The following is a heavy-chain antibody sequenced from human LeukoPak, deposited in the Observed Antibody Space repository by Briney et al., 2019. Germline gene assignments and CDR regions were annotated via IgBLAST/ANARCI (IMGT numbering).Heavy chain of an antibody. V-gene: IGHV4-39*07. CDR3: ATTTIRLGY. D-gene: IGHD1-26*01. CDR2: IYYSGTI. Sequence: SETLSLTCTVSGGSISSSSHYWAWIRQSPGKGLEWIGSIYYSGTIYYNPSLKSRVTISVDTSKNKFSLKLSSVTAADTAIYYCATTTIRLGYWGQGTLVTVSS. CDR1: GGSISSSSHY. J-gene: IGHJ4*02.